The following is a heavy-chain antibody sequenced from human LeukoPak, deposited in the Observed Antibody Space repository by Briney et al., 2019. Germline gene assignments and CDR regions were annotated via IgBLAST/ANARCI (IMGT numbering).Heavy chain of an antibody. Sequence: SETLSLTCTVSGGSISSYYWSWIRQPPGKGLEWIGYIYYSGSTNYNPSLKSRVTISVDTSKNQFSLKLSSVTAADTAVYYCARGGSSGYYYSWFDPWGQGTLVTVSS. V-gene: IGHV4-59*01. D-gene: IGHD3-22*01. CDR3: ARGGSSGYYYSWFDP. CDR1: GGSISSYY. CDR2: IYYSGST. J-gene: IGHJ5*02.